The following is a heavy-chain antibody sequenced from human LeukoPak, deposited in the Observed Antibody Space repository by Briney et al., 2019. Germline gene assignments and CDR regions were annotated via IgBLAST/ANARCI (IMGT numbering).Heavy chain of an antibody. CDR2: FDPEDGET. Sequence: ASVKVSCKVSGYTLTELSMHWVRQAPGKGLEWMGGFDPEDGETIYAQKFQGRVTMTEDTSTDTAYMELSSLRSEDTAVYYCATRHCSSTSCYTMRYYYYYMDVWGKGTTVTVSS. CDR3: ATRHCSSTSCYTMRYYYYYMDV. V-gene: IGHV1-24*01. CDR1: GYTLTELS. J-gene: IGHJ6*03. D-gene: IGHD2-2*02.